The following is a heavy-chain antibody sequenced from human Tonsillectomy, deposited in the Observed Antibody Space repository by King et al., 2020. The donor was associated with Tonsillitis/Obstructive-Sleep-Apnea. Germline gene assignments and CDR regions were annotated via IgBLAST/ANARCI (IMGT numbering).Heavy chain of an antibody. Sequence: VQLVESEGGLVKPGGSLRLSCATSGFTFSDFYMSWIRQAPGKGLEWVSYISSRSTYTNYADSVKGRFTISRDNAKNSLYLQMNSLRAEDTAVYYCAREPPDSDKRLGYFEYWGQGTLVTVSS. D-gene: IGHD3-16*01. CDR2: ISSRSTYT. CDR1: GFTFSDFY. J-gene: IGHJ4*02. CDR3: AREPPDSDKRLGYFEY. V-gene: IGHV3-11*05.